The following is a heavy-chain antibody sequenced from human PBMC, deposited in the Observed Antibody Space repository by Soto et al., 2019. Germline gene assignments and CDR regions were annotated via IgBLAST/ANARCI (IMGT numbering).Heavy chain of an antibody. CDR2: IYYSGST. V-gene: IGHV4-31*03. CDR1: GGSISSGGYY. CDR3: ARGRGDCYSTSSCPQQHFDY. Sequence: QVQLQESGPGLVKPSQTLSLTCTVSGGSISSGGYYWSWIRQHPGKGLEWIGYIYYSGSTYYNPSLKSRVTISVDTSKNQFSLKLSSVTAADTAVYYCARGRGDCYSTSSCPQQHFDYWGQGTLVTVSS. D-gene: IGHD2-21*02. J-gene: IGHJ4*02.